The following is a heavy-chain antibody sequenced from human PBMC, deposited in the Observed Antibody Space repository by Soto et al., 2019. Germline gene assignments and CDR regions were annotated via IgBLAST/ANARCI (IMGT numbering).Heavy chain of an antibody. CDR3: AKRARADYYYMDV. Sequence: EVQLVESGGGLAQPGGSLRLSCEASGFTFSSDAMDWVRPAPGKGLEYVSGISSNGIGTYYASSVKGRFTISRDNSRDEVYLQMDSLRPEDMAVYYCAKRARADYYYMDVWGKGTTVTVS. J-gene: IGHJ6*03. V-gene: IGHV3-64*01. D-gene: IGHD6-6*01. CDR1: GFTFSSDA. CDR2: ISSNGIGT.